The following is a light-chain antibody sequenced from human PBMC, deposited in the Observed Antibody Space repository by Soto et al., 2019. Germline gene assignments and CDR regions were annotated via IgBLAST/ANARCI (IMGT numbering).Light chain of an antibody. CDR2: DAS. J-gene: IGKJ1*01. Sequence: EIVLTQSPATLSLSPGEIATLSFRASQSVDSYLAWYQQKVGQAPRLLIYDASNRATGIPARFSGSGSGTDFTLTISRLEPEDFAVYYCQHRSNWPPTFGQGTKVDIK. V-gene: IGKV3-11*01. CDR3: QHRSNWPPT. CDR1: QSVDSY.